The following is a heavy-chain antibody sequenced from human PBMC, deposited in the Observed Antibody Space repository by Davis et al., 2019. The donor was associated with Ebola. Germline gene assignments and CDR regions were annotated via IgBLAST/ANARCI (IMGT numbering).Heavy chain of an antibody. J-gene: IGHJ6*02. V-gene: IGHV1-46*03. CDR2: INPSVGST. Sequence: ASVKVSCKASGYTFTNYGITWVRQAPGQGLEWMGIINPSVGSTSYAQKFQGRVTMTRDTSTSTVYMELSSLRSEDTAVYYCARDDNSDYYYYGMDVWGQGTTVTVSS. D-gene: IGHD5-24*01. CDR3: ARDDNSDYYYYGMDV. CDR1: GYTFTNYG.